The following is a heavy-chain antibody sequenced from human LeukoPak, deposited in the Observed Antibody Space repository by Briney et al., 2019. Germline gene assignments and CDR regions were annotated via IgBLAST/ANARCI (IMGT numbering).Heavy chain of an antibody. CDR3: ARRKSSGYYDW. CDR2: IYHSGST. J-gene: IGHJ4*02. Sequence: SETLSLTCAVSGYSISSGYYGGWIRQPPGKGLEWIGSIYHSGSTYYNPSLKSRVTISVDTSKNQFSLKLSSVTAADTAVYYCARRKSSGYYDWWGQGTLVTVSS. CDR1: GYSISSGYY. D-gene: IGHD3-22*01. V-gene: IGHV4-38-2*01.